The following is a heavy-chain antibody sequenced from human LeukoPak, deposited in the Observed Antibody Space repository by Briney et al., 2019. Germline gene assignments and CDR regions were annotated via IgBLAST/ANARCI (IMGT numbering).Heavy chain of an antibody. CDR2: IYYSGST. J-gene: IGHJ6*02. D-gene: IGHD3-3*01. Sequence: SETLSLTCTVSGGSISSYYWSWIRQPPGKGLEWIGYIYYSGSTNYNPSLKSRVTISVDASKNQFSLKLSSVTAADTAVYYCAGTYYDFWSGFPYYYYGMDVWGQGTTVTVSS. V-gene: IGHV4-59*01. CDR1: GGSISSYY. CDR3: AGTYYDFWSGFPYYYYGMDV.